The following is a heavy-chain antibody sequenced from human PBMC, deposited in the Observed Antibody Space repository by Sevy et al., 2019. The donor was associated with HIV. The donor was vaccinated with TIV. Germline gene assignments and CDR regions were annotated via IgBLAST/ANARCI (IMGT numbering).Heavy chain of an antibody. J-gene: IGHJ6*02. CDR2: ISAYNGNR. V-gene: IGHV1-18*01. Sequence: ASVKVSCKASGYTFTSYGISWVRQAPGQGLEWMGWISAYNGNRNYAQMLQGRVTMTTDTSTSTAYMELRSLRSDDTAVYYCARDSIPLVQGVIITPYYYGMDVWGQGTTVTVSS. D-gene: IGHD3-10*01. CDR3: ARDSIPLVQGVIITPYYYGMDV. CDR1: GYTFTSYG.